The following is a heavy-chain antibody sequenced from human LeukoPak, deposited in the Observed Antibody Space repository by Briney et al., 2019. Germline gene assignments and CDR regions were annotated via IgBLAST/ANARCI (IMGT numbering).Heavy chain of an antibody. CDR1: GFTFSNYA. Sequence: PGGSLRLSCAASGFTFSNYAMTWVRQAPGKGLEWVAVISYDGSNKYYADSVKGRFTISRDNSKNTLYLQMNSLRAEDTAVYYCARRQLAYYGMDVWGQGTTVTVSS. V-gene: IGHV3-30-3*01. J-gene: IGHJ6*02. D-gene: IGHD6-13*01. CDR3: ARRQLAYYGMDV. CDR2: ISYDGSNK.